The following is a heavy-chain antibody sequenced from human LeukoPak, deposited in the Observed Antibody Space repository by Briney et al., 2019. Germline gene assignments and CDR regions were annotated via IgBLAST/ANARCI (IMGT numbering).Heavy chain of an antibody. CDR3: ARGVSYYDSSGYYNEYFQH. J-gene: IGHJ1*01. CDR2: IYYSGST. V-gene: IGHV4-59*01. D-gene: IGHD3-22*01. CDR1: GGSIRTYY. Sequence: SETLSLTCTVSGGSIRTYYWSWIRQPPGEGLEWIVFIYYSGSTKYNPSLQSRVTISVDTSKNQFSLKLSSVTAADTAVYYCARGVSYYDSSGYYNEYFQHWGQGTLVTVSS.